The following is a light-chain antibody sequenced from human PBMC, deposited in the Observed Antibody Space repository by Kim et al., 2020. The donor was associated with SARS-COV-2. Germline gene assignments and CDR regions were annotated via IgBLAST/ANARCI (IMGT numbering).Light chain of an antibody. V-gene: IGLV3-1*01. CDR2: RDS. Sequence: GAPGQAAIDPWSGDKLGGKNVWWYQQKPGQSPVVVIYRDSKRPSGIPEGFSGSNSGNTATLTISGTQARDEADYYCQAWDSSTVVFGGGTQLTVL. CDR3: QAWDSSTVV. J-gene: IGLJ2*01. CDR1: KLGGKN.